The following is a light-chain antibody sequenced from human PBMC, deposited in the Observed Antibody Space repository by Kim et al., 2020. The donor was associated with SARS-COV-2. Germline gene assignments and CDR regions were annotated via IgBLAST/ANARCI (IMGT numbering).Light chain of an antibody. CDR2: GKN. J-gene: IGLJ2*01. CDR3: NSRDSTGNHLAV. Sequence: GQTVRITCQGDTLRTYFPSWYQQKPGQAPVLVSYGKNNRPSGIPDRFSGSSSGNTASLTITGAQAEDEADYYCNSRDSTGNHLAVFGGGTQLTVL. CDR1: TLRTYF. V-gene: IGLV3-19*01.